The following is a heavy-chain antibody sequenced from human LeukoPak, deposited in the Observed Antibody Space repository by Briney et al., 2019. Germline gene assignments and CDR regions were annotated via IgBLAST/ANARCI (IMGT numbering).Heavy chain of an antibody. Sequence: ASVKVSCKASGYTFTSYGISWVRQAPGQGLEWMGWTSAYNGNTNYAQKLQGRVTMTTDTSTSTAYMELRSLRSDDTAVYYCARDNTPGLRLGELSRFDYWGQGTLVTVSS. V-gene: IGHV1-18*01. J-gene: IGHJ4*02. CDR1: GYTFTSYG. CDR3: ARDNTPGLRLGELSRFDY. CDR2: TSAYNGNT. D-gene: IGHD3-16*02.